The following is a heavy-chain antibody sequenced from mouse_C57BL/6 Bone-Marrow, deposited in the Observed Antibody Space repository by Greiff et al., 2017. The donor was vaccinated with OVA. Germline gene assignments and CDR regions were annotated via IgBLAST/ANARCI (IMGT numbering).Heavy chain of an antibody. CDR2: IDPSDSYT. CDR3: ARTGLNWADY. J-gene: IGHJ2*01. D-gene: IGHD4-1*01. CDR1: GYTFTSYW. V-gene: IGHV1-50*01. Sequence: VQLQQPGAELVKPGASVKLSCKASGYTFTSYWMQWVKQRPGQGLEWIGEIDPSDSYTNYNQKCKGKATLTVDTSSSTAYMQLSSLTSEDSAVYYCARTGLNWADYWGQGTTLTVSS.